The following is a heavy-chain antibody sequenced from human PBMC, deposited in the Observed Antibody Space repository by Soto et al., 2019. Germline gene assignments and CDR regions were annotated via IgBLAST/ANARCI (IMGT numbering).Heavy chain of an antibody. J-gene: IGHJ6*02. Sequence: PSETLPLTCTVSGGTISSYYWSLIRQPPGKGLEWIGYIYYSGSTNYNPPLKSRVTISVDTSKNQFSLKLRYVTAADTAVYYCARDRGGPYDYGMDVWRHGTSVPVS. D-gene: IGHD3-16*01. V-gene: IGHV4-59*01. CDR3: ARDRGGPYDYGMDV. CDR2: IYYSGST. CDR1: GGTISSYY.